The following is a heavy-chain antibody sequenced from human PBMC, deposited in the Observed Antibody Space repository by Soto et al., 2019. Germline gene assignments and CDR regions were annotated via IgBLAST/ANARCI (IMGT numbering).Heavy chain of an antibody. J-gene: IGHJ4*02. D-gene: IGHD2-15*01. CDR1: GFSFSDCG. CDR3: VKGSEVARQELDY. CDR2: ISSDGSDK. Sequence: QVQLVESGGGVVKPGRSLRLSCAASGFSFSDCGMHWVRQAPGKGLEWVAAISSDGSDKYYSESVKGRFTISRDNSRNTLFLQMNSLRVGDTAVYYCVKGSEVARQELDYWGQGTLVTVSS. V-gene: IGHV3-30*18.